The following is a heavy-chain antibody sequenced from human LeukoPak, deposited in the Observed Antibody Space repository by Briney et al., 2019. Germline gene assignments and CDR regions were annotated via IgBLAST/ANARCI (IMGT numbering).Heavy chain of an antibody. CDR1: GFTFGDYA. Sequence: PGGSLRLSCTASGFTFGDYAMSWVRQAPGKGLEWVGFIRSKAYGGTTEYAASVKGRFTISRDDSKSIAYLQMNSLKTEDTAVYYCTRETIFAYFYYYYYMDVWGKGTTVTVSS. J-gene: IGHJ6*03. CDR2: IRSKAYGGTT. D-gene: IGHD3-3*01. V-gene: IGHV3-49*04. CDR3: TRETIFAYFYYYYYMDV.